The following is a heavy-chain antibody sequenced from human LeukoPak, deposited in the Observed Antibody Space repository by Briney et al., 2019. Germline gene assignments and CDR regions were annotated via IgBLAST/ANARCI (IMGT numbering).Heavy chain of an antibody. Sequence: SETLSLTCTVSGGSISSSSYYWGWIRQPPGKGLEWIGSIYYSGSTYYNPSLKSRVTISVDTSKNQFSLKLSSVTAADTAVYYCARNYYDILTGYYTLGSGFDPWGQGTLVTVSS. CDR2: IYYSGST. V-gene: IGHV4-39*07. CDR3: ARNYYDILTGYYTLGSGFDP. CDR1: GGSISSSSYY. D-gene: IGHD3-9*01. J-gene: IGHJ5*02.